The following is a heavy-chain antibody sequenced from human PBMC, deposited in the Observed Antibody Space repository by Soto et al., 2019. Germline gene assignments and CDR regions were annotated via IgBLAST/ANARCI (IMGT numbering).Heavy chain of an antibody. CDR3: AKSRGAGGHFDY. Sequence: EVELLESGGGLVQPEWSLKLSCEASGFTFSTYAMGWVRQAPGKGLEWVSGVSSGGGTHYADSVKGRFTVTRDNSKNTRSLQMNSLSADDAAVDYCAKSRGAGGHFDYWGQGAMVTVSS. V-gene: IGHV3-23*01. D-gene: IGHD2-15*01. J-gene: IGHJ4*02. CDR2: VSSGGGT. CDR1: GFTFSTYA.